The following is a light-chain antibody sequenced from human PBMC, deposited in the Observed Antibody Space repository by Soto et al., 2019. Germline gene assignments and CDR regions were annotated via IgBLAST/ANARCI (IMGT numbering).Light chain of an antibody. J-gene: IGLJ1*01. V-gene: IGLV2-14*01. Sequence: QSVLTQPASGSGSPGQSITISCTGTSSDVGGYNYVSWYQQHPGKAPKLMIYDVSNRPSGVSNRFSGSKSGNTASLTISGLQAEDEADYYCSYYAIRTIPSVFGTGTKVTVL. CDR2: DVS. CDR1: SSDVGGYNY. CDR3: SYYAIRTIPSV.